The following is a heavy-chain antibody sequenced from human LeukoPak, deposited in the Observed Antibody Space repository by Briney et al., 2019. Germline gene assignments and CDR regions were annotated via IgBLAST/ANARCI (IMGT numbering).Heavy chain of an antibody. V-gene: IGHV3-21*01. CDR1: GFTFRSYS. Sequence: GGSLRLSCAASGFTFRSYSMNWVRQAPGKGLEWVSSISSSSSYIYYADSVKGRFTISRDNAKNSLYLQMNSLRAEDTAVYYCARDTTYYYGSGSYNYFDYWGQGTLVTVSS. J-gene: IGHJ4*02. D-gene: IGHD3-10*01. CDR3: ARDTTYYYGSGSYNYFDY. CDR2: ISSSSSYI.